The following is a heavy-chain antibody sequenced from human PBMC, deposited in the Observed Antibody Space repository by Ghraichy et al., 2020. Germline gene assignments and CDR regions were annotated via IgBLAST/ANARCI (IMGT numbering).Heavy chain of an antibody. Sequence: GGSLRLSCAASGFTFSNYWMHWVRQAPGKGLVWVSRINSDGSSTSYADSVKGRFTISRDNAKNTLYLQMNSLRAEDTAVYYCARDGKVYAVDMWGQGTMVTVYS. J-gene: IGHJ3*02. CDR3: ARDGKVYAVDM. CDR2: INSDGSST. CDR1: GFTFSNYW. D-gene: IGHD2-8*01. V-gene: IGHV3-74*01.